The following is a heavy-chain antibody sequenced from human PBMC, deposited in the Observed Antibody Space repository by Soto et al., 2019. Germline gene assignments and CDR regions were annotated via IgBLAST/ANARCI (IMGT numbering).Heavy chain of an antibody. Sequence: GESLKISCKGSGYSFTSYWIGWVRQMPGKGLEWMGIIYPGDSDTRYSPSFQGQVTISADKSISTAYLQWSSLKASDTAMYYCARHNIGSGWYGGASTGPLKVYYYGMDVWGQGTTVTVSS. CDR1: GYSFTSYW. D-gene: IGHD6-19*01. CDR2: IYPGDSDT. CDR3: ARHNIGSGWYGGASTGPLKVYYYGMDV. V-gene: IGHV5-51*01. J-gene: IGHJ6*02.